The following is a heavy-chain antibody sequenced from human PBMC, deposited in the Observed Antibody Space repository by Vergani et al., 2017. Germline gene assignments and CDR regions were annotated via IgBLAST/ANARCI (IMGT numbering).Heavy chain of an antibody. D-gene: IGHD6-13*01. CDR1: GFTFSSYS. J-gene: IGHJ3*02. CDR2: ISSSSSYI. Sequence: EVQLVESGGGLVKPGGSLRLSCAASGFTFSSYSMNWVRQAPGKGLELVSSISSSSSYIYYADSVKGRFTISRDNAKNSLYLQMNSLRAEDTAVYYCARRASAGTGAFDIWGQGTMVIVSS. CDR3: ARRASAGTGAFDI. V-gene: IGHV3-21*01.